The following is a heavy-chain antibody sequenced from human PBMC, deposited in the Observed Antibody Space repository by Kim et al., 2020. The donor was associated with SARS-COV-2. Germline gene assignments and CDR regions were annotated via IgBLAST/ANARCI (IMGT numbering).Heavy chain of an antibody. D-gene: IGHD5-12*01. CDR3: ARDSSGVATIYGYYYGMDV. V-gene: IGHV3-7*03. J-gene: IGHJ6*02. Sequence: GGSLRLSCAASGFTFSSYWMSWVRQAPGKGLEWVANIKQDGREKYYVDSVKGRFTISRDNAKNSLYLQMNSLRAEDTAVYYCARDSSGVATIYGYYYGMDVWGQGTTVTVSS. CDR1: GFTFSSYW. CDR2: IKQDGREK.